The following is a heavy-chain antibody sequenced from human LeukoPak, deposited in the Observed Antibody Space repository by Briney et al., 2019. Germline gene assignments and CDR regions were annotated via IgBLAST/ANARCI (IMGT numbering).Heavy chain of an antibody. J-gene: IGHJ4*02. CDR2: ISSGGSTI. CDR1: GFTFSHYG. Sequence: GGSLRLSCAASGFTFSHYGMTWIRQAPGKGLEWVSYISSGGSTIYYADSVKGRFTISRDNAKNSLYLQMNSLRAEDTAVYYCARDRYSGSYPLDYWGQGTLVTVSS. CDR3: ARDRYSGSYPLDY. D-gene: IGHD1-26*01. V-gene: IGHV3-11*01.